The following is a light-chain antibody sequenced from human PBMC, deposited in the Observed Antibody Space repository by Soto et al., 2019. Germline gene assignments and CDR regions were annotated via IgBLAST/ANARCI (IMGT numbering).Light chain of an antibody. CDR1: RRINSW. CDR3: QQYNGYPWT. CDR2: DAS. Sequence: DIQMTQSPSTLSASVGDRVTITCRASRRINSWLAWYQQQPGKAPKLLAYDASTFQSGVPSRFSGNGSGTEFTLTISRLQPDDLATYVCQQYNGYPWTFGQGTRVGIK. V-gene: IGKV1-5*01. J-gene: IGKJ1*01.